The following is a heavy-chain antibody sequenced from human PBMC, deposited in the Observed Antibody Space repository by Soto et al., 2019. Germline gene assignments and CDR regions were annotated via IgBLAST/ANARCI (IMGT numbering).Heavy chain of an antibody. CDR1: GGSFSDFA. J-gene: IGHJ4*02. CDR3: ARGAIVAVPAALSSYHDYTNYRFDS. Sequence: QVQLAQSGAEMTKPGSSVKVSCRASGGSFSDFAFSWVRQAPGQGLEWMGGIIPMFAATKYAQRLQDRATITADESTKTVYLALNSLTSEDTAIYYCARGAIVAVPAALSSYHDYTNYRFDSWGQGTLVTVSS. V-gene: IGHV1-69*01. CDR2: IIPMFAAT. D-gene: IGHD2-15*01.